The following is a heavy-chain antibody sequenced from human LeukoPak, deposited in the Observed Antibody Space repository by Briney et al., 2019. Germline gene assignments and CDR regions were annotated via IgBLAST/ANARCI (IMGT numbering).Heavy chain of an antibody. J-gene: IGHJ6*03. CDR2: ISAYNGNT. CDR3: ARRSGSYIPYYYYYYMDV. D-gene: IGHD1-26*01. Sequence: GASVKVSCKASGYTFINYGISWVRQAPGQGLEWMGWISAYNGNTNYAQKLQGRVTMTTDTSTSTAYMELRSLRSDDTAVYYCARRSGSYIPYYYYYYMDVWGKGTTVTVSS. V-gene: IGHV1-18*01. CDR1: GYTFINYG.